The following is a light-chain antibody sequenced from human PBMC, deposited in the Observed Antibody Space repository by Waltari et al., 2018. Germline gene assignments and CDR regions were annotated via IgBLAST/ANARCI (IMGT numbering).Light chain of an antibody. CDR3: SSYGGSNNLV. Sequence: QSALTQPPSASGSPGQSVTISCTGTSSDVGGYNYVSWYQQHPGKAPNVMIYEVSKRPSGVPGRFSGSKAGKTASLTVSGVQAEDEADYYCSSYGGSNNLVFGGGTKLTVL. CDR2: EVS. V-gene: IGLV2-8*01. J-gene: IGLJ3*02. CDR1: SSDVGGYNY.